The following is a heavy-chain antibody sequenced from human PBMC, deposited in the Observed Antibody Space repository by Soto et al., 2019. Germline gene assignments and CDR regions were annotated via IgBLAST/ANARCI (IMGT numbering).Heavy chain of an antibody. CDR2: INHSGST. J-gene: IGHJ4*02. V-gene: IGHV4-34*04. CDR3: ARGIIMRGRAQGAAPDKYYLDS. Sequence: SETLSLTCAVYGGSFSGYYWTWIRQPPGKGLEWIGEINHSGSTNNNPSFKGRATISVDTSKNQFSLKLSSMTAADTAVYYCARGIIMRGRAQGAAPDKYYLDSWGQGTLVTASS. CDR1: GGSFSGYY. D-gene: IGHD3-16*01.